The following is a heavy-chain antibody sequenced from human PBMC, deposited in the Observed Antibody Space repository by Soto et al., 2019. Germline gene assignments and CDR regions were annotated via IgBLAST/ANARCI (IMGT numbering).Heavy chain of an antibody. CDR1: GYTFTSYA. Sequence: QVQLVQSGAEVKKPGASVKVSCKASGYTFTSYAMHWVRQAPGQRLEWMGWINAGNGNTKYSQKFQGRVTITRDTSASTAYMELSSMRSEDTAVYYCARPHFSSSYYVDYWGQGTLVTVSS. V-gene: IGHV1-3*01. D-gene: IGHD6-13*01. CDR2: INAGNGNT. CDR3: ARPHFSSSYYVDY. J-gene: IGHJ4*02.